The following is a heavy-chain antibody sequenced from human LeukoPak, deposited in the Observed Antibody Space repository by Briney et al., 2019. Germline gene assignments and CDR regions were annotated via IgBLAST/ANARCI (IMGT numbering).Heavy chain of an antibody. CDR1: GFTFSNYG. CDR2: TRYDGSNE. V-gene: IGHV3-30*02. J-gene: IGHJ4*02. Sequence: SGGSLRLSCAAFGFTFSNYGMHWVRQAPGKGLEWVAFTRYDGSNEYYADSVKGRFTISRDNSKNTLYLQMNSLRAEDTAVYYCAKDSEQSYFDYWGQGTLVTVSS. CDR3: AKDSEQSYFDY. D-gene: IGHD6-19*01.